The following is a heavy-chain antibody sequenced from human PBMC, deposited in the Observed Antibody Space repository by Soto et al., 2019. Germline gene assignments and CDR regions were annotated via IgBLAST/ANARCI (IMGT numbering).Heavy chain of an antibody. CDR1: GYTFTSYC. CDR3: ARGRGYYDSSGSKHYYYYYGMDV. CDR2: ISAYNGNT. J-gene: IGHJ6*02. D-gene: IGHD3-22*01. V-gene: IGHV1-18*01. Sequence: ASVKVSCKASGYTFTSYCIGWVRQTPGQGLEWMGWISAYNGNTNYAQKLQGRVTMTTDTSTRTAYMELRSLRSDDTAVYYCARGRGYYDSSGSKHYYYYYGMDVWGQGTTVTISS.